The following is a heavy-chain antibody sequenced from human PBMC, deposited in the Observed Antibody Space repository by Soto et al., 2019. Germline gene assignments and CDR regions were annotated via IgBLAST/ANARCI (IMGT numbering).Heavy chain of an antibody. Sequence: KTSETLSLTCTVSGGSISSYYWSWIRQPAGKGLEWIGRIYTSGSTNYNPSLKSRVTMSVDTSKNQFSLKLSSVTAADTAVYYCARGYCSSTSCGSGMDVWGQGTTVTVSS. V-gene: IGHV4-4*07. CDR1: GGSISSYY. D-gene: IGHD2-2*01. CDR2: IYTSGST. CDR3: ARGYCSSTSCGSGMDV. J-gene: IGHJ6*02.